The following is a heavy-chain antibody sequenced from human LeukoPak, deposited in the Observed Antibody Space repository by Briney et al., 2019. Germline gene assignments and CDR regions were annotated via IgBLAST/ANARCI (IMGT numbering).Heavy chain of an antibody. V-gene: IGHV1-18*01. D-gene: IGHD2-15*01. CDR1: GYTFTSYG. Sequence: ASVKVSCKASGYTFTSYGISWARQAPGQGLEWMGWISAYNGNTNYAQKLQGRVTMTTDTSTSTAYMELRSLRSDDTAVYYCARDGGYCGGGSCYSESFDYWGQGTLVTVSS. CDR3: ARDGGYCGGGSCYSESFDY. J-gene: IGHJ4*02. CDR2: ISAYNGNT.